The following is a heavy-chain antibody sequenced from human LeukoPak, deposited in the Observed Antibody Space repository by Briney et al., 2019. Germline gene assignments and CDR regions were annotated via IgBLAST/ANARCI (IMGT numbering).Heavy chain of an antibody. CDR3: ARDCSGGSCYSNFDY. CDR2: ISAYNGNT. D-gene: IGHD2-15*01. J-gene: IGHJ4*02. Sequence: ASVKVSCKASGYTFTSYGISWVRQALGQGLEWMGWISAYNGNTNYAQKLQGRVTMTTDTSTSTAYMELRSLRSDDTAVYYCARDCSGGSCYSNFDYWGQGTLVTVSS. CDR1: GYTFTSYG. V-gene: IGHV1-18*04.